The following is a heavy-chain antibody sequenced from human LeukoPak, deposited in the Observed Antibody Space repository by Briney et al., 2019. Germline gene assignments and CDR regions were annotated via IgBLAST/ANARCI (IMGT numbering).Heavy chain of an antibody. CDR1: GFTFSSYE. D-gene: IGHD3-10*01. V-gene: IGHV3-48*03. CDR3: GRGSGKSDY. Sequence: GGSLRLSCAASGFTFSSYEMNWVRQAPGKGLEWVSYISSSGTTIYYADSVKGRFTISRDNAKNSLYLHMNSLRAEDTAVYYCGRGSGKSDYWGQGTLVTVSS. J-gene: IGHJ4*02. CDR2: ISSSGTTI.